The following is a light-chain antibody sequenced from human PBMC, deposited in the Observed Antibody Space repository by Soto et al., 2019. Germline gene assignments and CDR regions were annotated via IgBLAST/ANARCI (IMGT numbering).Light chain of an antibody. Sequence: EIELTQSPATLSLSPGETATLSCRANQNVDKFLAWYQQRPGQPPRLLIFDSSNRATGVPVRFSGSGSGTVFTLTIGSLEPEDSAVYYCQQRKNWPPITFGQGTRLE. J-gene: IGKJ5*01. CDR2: DSS. V-gene: IGKV3-11*01. CDR3: QQRKNWPPIT. CDR1: QNVDKF.